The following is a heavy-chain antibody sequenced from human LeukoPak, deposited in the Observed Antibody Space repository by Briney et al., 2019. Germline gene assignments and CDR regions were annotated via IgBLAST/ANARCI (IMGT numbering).Heavy chain of an antibody. V-gene: IGHV3-30*14. CDR3: ARDGWGHYDSSGSINY. CDR2: ISYDGSNE. D-gene: IGHD3-22*01. CDR1: GFTFSSYV. Sequence: QPGGSLRLSCAASGFTFSSYVMHWVRQAPGKGLEWVAIISYDGSNEYYADSVKGRFTISRDNSKNTLYLQMNSLRAEDTAVYYCARDGWGHYDSSGSINYWGQGTLVTVSS. J-gene: IGHJ4*02.